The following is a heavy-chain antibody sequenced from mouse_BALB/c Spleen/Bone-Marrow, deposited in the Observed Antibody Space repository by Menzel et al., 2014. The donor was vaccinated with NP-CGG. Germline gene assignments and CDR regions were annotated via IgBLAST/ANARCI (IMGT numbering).Heavy chain of an antibody. J-gene: IGHJ1*01. CDR1: GYTFTSYI. D-gene: IGHD1-1*01. Sequence: EVQLQQSGPELVKPGASVKMSCKASGYTFTSYILHWMKQKPGQGLEWIGYINPYNDVTKYNEKFKGKAKPTSDKSSSTAYMELSSLTSEDSAVYYCARDGYDSSYWYFDVWGAGTTVTVSS. CDR2: INPYNDVT. V-gene: IGHV1-14*01. CDR3: ARDGYDSSYWYFDV.